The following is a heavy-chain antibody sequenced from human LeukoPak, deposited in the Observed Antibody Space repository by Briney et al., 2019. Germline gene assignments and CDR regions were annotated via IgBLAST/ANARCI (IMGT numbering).Heavy chain of an antibody. J-gene: IGHJ4*02. CDR1: GFTFSSYG. D-gene: IGHD6-19*01. CDR2: ISYDGSNK. Sequence: GGSLRLSCAASGFTFSSYGMHWVRQAPGKGLEWVAVISYDGSNKYYADSVKGRFTISRDNSKNTLYLQMNSLRAEDTAVYYCAKEISSGDYWGQGTLVTVSS. CDR3: AKEISSGDY. V-gene: IGHV3-30*18.